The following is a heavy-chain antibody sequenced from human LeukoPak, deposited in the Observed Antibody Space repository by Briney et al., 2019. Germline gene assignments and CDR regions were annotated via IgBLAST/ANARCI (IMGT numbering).Heavy chain of an antibody. CDR3: ARHETALFDY. CDR1: GGSICSYY. J-gene: IGHJ4*02. Sequence: SETLSLTCTVSGGSICSYYWSWIRQPPGKGLEWIGYIYYSGSTNYNPSLKSRVTISVDTSKNQFSLKLSSVTAADTAVYYCARHETALFDYWGQGTLVTVSS. V-gene: IGHV4-59*08. D-gene: IGHD5-18*01. CDR2: IYYSGST.